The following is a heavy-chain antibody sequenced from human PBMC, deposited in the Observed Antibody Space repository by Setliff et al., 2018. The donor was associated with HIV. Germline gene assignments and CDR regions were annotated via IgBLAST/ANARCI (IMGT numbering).Heavy chain of an antibody. CDR1: GGSISSRSYY. D-gene: IGHD3-9*01. V-gene: IGHV4-61*09. J-gene: IGHJ3*02. CDR3: ARRESYYDILTGPAFDAFDI. Sequence: SETLSLTCSVPGGSISSRSYYWSWIRQPAGKGLEWIGHIHTSGDTDYSPSPNSRVTISIDTSKKQFSLKLSSVTAADTAMYYCARRESYYDILTGPAFDAFDIWGQGTMVTVSS. CDR2: IHTSGDT.